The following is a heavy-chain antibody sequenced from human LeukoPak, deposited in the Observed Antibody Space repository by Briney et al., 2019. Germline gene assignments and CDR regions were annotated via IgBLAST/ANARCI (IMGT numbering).Heavy chain of an antibody. CDR1: GFTFSTYS. Sequence: GGSLRLSCAASGFTFSTYSMNWVRQAPGKGLEWVSSISSSSSYIYYADSVKGRFTISRDNSKNTLYLQMNSLRAEDTAVYYCAKGDGYNYVGGKYFDYWGQGTLVTVSS. J-gene: IGHJ4*02. V-gene: IGHV3-21*01. CDR3: AKGDGYNYVGGKYFDY. CDR2: ISSSSSYI. D-gene: IGHD5-24*01.